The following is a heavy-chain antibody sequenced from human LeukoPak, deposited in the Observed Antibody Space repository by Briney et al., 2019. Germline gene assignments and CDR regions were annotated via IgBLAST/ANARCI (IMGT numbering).Heavy chain of an antibody. J-gene: IGHJ4*02. Sequence: GGGLRHSSAAPGFSVSSKYRSWVRQAPGTGLVSGAVLKSGDSTYYADSVTGRFTISRDNSNTTLYLQMNSLRAEDTAVSYCARGRFGEFDYWGQGALVTVSS. CDR2: LKSGDST. CDR3: ARGRFGEFDY. CDR1: GFSVSSKY. D-gene: IGHD3-10*01. V-gene: IGHV3-66*01.